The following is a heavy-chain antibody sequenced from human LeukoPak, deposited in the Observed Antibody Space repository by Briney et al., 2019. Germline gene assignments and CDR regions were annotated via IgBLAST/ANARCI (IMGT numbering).Heavy chain of an antibody. D-gene: IGHD6-19*01. CDR3: AKSISEWLVEPYFDY. CDR2: ISGSGGST. V-gene: IGHV3-23*01. J-gene: IGHJ4*02. CDR1: GFTFSSYA. Sequence: GGSLRLSCAASGFTFSSYAMSWVRQAPGKGLEWVSAISGSGGSTYYADSVKGRFTISRDNSKNTLYLQMNSLRAEDTAVYYCAKSISEWLVEPYFDYWGQGTLVTVSS.